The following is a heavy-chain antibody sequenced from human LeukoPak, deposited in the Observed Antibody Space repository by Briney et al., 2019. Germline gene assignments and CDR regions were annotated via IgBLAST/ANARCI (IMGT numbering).Heavy chain of an antibody. CDR3: ARDVRYASGWSTPES. CDR2: IYSSGSA. Sequence: SETLFLTCTVSGGSISDHYWSWIRQPPGKGLEWIARIYSSGSANYSPSLKSRVSMSVDTSNNYFSLNLTSVTAADTALYFCARDVRYASGWSTPESWGQGILVTVSS. CDR1: GGSISDHY. V-gene: IGHV4-4*07. J-gene: IGHJ5*02. D-gene: IGHD6-19*01.